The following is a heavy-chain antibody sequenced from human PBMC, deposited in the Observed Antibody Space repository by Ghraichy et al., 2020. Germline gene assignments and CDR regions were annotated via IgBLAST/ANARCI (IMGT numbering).Heavy chain of an antibody. V-gene: IGHV3-33*01. CDR1: GFTFSRYG. CDR2: IWYDGSNK. Sequence: GGSLRLSCAASGFTFSRYGMHWVRQAPGKGLEWVAVIWYDGSNKYYADSVKGRITISRDNSKNTLYLQMNSLRVEDTAVYYCARLGNTYSNYLGWFDPWGQGTLVTVSS. D-gene: IGHD4-11*01. CDR3: ARLGNTYSNYLGWFDP. J-gene: IGHJ5*02.